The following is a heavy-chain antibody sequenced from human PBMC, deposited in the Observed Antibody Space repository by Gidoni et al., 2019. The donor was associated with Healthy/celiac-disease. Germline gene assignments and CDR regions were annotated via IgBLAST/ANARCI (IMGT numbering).Heavy chain of an antibody. V-gene: IGHV2-70*15. J-gene: IGHJ4*02. Sequence: QVTLRESGPALVKPTQTLTLPCTFSGFSLITSGMCVRWIRQPPGKDLDWLARIDWDDHTYYSTSLKTRLTISKDTSKNQVVLTMTNMDPVDTATYYCARTTYYYDSSGYYVNDYWGQGTLVTVSS. CDR1: GFSLITSGMC. CDR3: ARTTYYYDSSGYYVNDY. CDR2: IDWDDHT. D-gene: IGHD3-22*01.